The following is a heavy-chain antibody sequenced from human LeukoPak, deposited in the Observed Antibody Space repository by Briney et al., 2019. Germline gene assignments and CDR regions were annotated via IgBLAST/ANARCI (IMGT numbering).Heavy chain of an antibody. CDR3: ARDRSGGNWFDP. V-gene: IGHV3-21*01. J-gene: IGHJ5*02. CDR1: GFTFSSYG. Sequence: GGALRLSCAASGFTFSSYGMNWVRQAPGKGLEWVSSISSSSSYIYYADSVKGRFTISRDNAKNSLYLQMNSLRAEGTAVYYCARDRSGGNWFDPWGQGTLVTVSS. CDR2: ISSSSSYI. D-gene: IGHD3-16*01.